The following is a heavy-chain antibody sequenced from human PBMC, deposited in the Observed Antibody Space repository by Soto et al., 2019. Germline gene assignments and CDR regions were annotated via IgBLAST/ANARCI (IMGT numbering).Heavy chain of an antibody. CDR1: GYTFSGHW. CDR2: IDPIDCYI. CDR3: ARHGAAIWLGY. V-gene: IGHV5-10-1*01. Sequence: GESRKISCKTSGYTFSGHWISWVRQVPGKGLQWMGKIDPIDCYINYNLAFRGHVTYLVDKSSSTAYLHWRSLGPSDTAIYYCARHGAAIWLGYWGQGTLVTVSS. D-gene: IGHD6-19*01. J-gene: IGHJ4*02.